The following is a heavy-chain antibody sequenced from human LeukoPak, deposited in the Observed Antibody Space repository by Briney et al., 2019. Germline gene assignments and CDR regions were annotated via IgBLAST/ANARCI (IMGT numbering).Heavy chain of an antibody. V-gene: IGHV4-59*12. CDR2: IYYSGST. J-gene: IGHJ5*02. Sequence: SETLSLTCTVSGGSISSYYWSWIRQPPGKGLEWIGYIYYSGSTKYNPSLKSRVTISVDTSKNQFSLKLSSVTAADTAVYYCARLTGDLGWFDPWGQGTLVTVSS. CDR3: ARLTGDLGWFDP. D-gene: IGHD7-27*01. CDR1: GGSISSYY.